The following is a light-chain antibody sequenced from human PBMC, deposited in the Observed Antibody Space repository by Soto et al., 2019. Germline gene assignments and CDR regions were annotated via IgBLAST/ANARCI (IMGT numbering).Light chain of an antibody. CDR1: QSLSTY. J-gene: IGKJ4*01. V-gene: IGKV3-11*01. CDR2: DSS. Sequence: DIVLTQSPATLSLSPGERASLSCRATQSLSTYLAWYQQKPGQAPRLLIYDSSKRATGIPARFSGSGSGTDFTLTISSLEPEDFAVYYCQQRVNRVTFGGGTKVEIK. CDR3: QQRVNRVT.